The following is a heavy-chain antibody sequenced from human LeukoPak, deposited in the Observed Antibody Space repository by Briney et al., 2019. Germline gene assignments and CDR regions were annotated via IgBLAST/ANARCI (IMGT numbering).Heavy chain of an antibody. J-gene: IGHJ4*02. D-gene: IGHD2-2*01. CDR2: ISAYNGNT. CDR3: ARDAPIVVVPAAIDY. V-gene: IGHV1-18*01. Sequence: GASVKVSCKASGYTFTSYGISWVRQAPGQGLEWMGWISAYNGNTNYAQKLQGRVTMTTDTSTSTAYMELRSLRSDDTAVYYCARDAPIVVVPAAIDYWGQRTLVTVSS. CDR1: GYTFTSYG.